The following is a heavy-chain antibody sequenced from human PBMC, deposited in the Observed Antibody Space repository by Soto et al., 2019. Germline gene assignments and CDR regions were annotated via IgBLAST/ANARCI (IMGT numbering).Heavy chain of an antibody. CDR3: AKFQGEFYYSDS. CDR1: GFTFSSYT. J-gene: IGHJ4*02. D-gene: IGHD2-21*01. CDR2: ISYDGSNK. V-gene: IGHV3-30*18. Sequence: QVQLVESGGGVVQPGKSLRLSCAASGFTFSSYTMHWVRQAPGKGLEWVAVISYDGSNKYYSDSVEGRFTISRDNSNNTLFLHMDSLRTGGTAIYHCAKFQGEFYYSDSWGQGALVTVSS.